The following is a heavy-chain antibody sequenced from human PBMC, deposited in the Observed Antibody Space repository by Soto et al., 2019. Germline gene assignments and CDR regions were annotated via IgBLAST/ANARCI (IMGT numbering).Heavy chain of an antibody. CDR2: INAGNGNT. J-gene: IGHJ5*02. D-gene: IGHD3-9*01. CDR1: GYTFTSYA. V-gene: IGHV1-3*01. CDR3: ARLQPEDYDILTRYSDNWFDP. Sequence: GASVKVSCKASGYTFTSYAMHWVRQAPGQRLEWMGWINAGNGNTKYSQKFQGRVTITRDTSASTAYMELSSLRSEDTAVYYCARLQPEDYDILTRYSDNWFDPWGQATLVTVSS.